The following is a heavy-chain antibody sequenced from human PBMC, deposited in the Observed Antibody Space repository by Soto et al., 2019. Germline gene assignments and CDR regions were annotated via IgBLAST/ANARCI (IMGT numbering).Heavy chain of an antibody. Sequence: GASVKVCCKASGGTFSSCTICWVRQAPGQGLEWMGRIIPILGIANYAQKFQGRVTITADKSTSTAYMELSSLRSEDTAVYYCASLSQVVSDYYYYMDVWGKGTTVTVSS. CDR3: ASLSQVVSDYYYYMDV. CDR2: IIPILGIA. CDR1: GGTFSSCT. V-gene: IGHV1-69*02. D-gene: IGHD2-2*01. J-gene: IGHJ6*03.